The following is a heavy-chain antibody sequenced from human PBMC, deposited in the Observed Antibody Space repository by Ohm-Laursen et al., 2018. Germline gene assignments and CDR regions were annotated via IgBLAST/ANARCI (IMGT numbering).Heavy chain of an antibody. J-gene: IGHJ3*01. Sequence: SLRLSCAASGFTFSNFWMNWVRQVPGKGLEWVANINRDGGSESYVDSVQGRFTISRDNAKNLLYLQMNNLRAEDTAMYYCSRDYLSIWGQGTLVTVSS. CDR1: GFTFSNFW. CDR3: SRDYLSI. D-gene: IGHD2/OR15-2a*01. V-gene: IGHV3-7*01. CDR2: INRDGGSE.